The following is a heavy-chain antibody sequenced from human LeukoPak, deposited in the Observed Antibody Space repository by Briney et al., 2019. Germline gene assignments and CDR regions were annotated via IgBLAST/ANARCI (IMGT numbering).Heavy chain of an antibody. V-gene: IGHV1-18*01. Sequence: ASVKVSCKVSGYTFTNYGLIWVRQAPGQGLVWMGWISAYNGDTKYGQKFQGRVTMTTGKTTSTAHMELRNVRSDDTAVYYCARSHSGSLRAPFDYWGQGTLVTVSS. CDR3: ARSHSGSLRAPFDY. CDR2: ISAYNGDT. CDR1: GYTFTNYG. D-gene: IGHD3-22*01. J-gene: IGHJ4*02.